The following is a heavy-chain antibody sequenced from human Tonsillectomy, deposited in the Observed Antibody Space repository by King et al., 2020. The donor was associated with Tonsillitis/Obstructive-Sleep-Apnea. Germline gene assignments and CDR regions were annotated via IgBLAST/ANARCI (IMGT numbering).Heavy chain of an antibody. CDR1: GFTFSSYW. D-gene: IGHD1-26*01. J-gene: IGHJ4*02. CDR3: ASDRGGRYYSGFGY. V-gene: IGHV3-74*01. CDR2: INSDGSST. Sequence: VQLVESGGGLVQPGGSLRLSCAASGFTFSSYWMHWVRQAPGKGLVWVSRINSDGSSTSYADSVKGRFTISRDNAKNRLYLQMNSLRAEDTAVYYCASDRGGRYYSGFGYWGQGTLVTVSS.